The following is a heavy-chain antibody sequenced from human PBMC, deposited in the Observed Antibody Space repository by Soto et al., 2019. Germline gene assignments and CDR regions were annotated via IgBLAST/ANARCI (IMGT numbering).Heavy chain of an antibody. V-gene: IGHV4-31*02. J-gene: IGHJ4*02. D-gene: IGHD3-10*01. CDR1: GGSISSGFYY. CDR3: ARGDYGSGSTLFDY. Sequence: SETLSLTCPVSGGSISSGFYYWSWIRQHPGKGLEWIGYIYYSGSTYYNPSLKSRVTISVDTSKNQFSLKLSSVTAADTAVYYCARGDYGSGSTLFDYWGQGTLVTVSS. CDR2: IYYSGST.